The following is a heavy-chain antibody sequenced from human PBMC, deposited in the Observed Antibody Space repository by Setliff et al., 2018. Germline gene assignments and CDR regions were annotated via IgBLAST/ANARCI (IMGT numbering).Heavy chain of an antibody. V-gene: IGHV3-15*07. Sequence: GGSLRLSCAASGFSFSDAWMNWVRQAPGKGLEWVGRIKRRGDGGTIDYAAPVKGRFTISREDSKDTLYLQMNSLRSEDTAIYYCAKDRVNDGVWDFDSWGPGILVTVSS. CDR1: GFSFSDAW. CDR2: IKRRGDGGTI. D-gene: IGHD2-8*01. CDR3: AKDRVNDGVWDFDS. J-gene: IGHJ4*02.